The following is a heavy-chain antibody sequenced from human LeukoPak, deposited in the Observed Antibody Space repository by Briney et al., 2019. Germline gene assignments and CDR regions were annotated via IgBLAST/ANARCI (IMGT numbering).Heavy chain of an antibody. Sequence: PSETLSLTCTVSGGPISSYYWSWIRQPPGKGLEWIGYIYYSGSTNYNPSLKSRVTISVDTSKNQFSLKLSSVTAADTAVYYCARDHPDSSGWYAGDYWGQGTLVTVSS. D-gene: IGHD6-19*01. J-gene: IGHJ4*02. CDR3: ARDHPDSSGWYAGDY. CDR1: GGPISSYY. CDR2: IYYSGST. V-gene: IGHV4-59*12.